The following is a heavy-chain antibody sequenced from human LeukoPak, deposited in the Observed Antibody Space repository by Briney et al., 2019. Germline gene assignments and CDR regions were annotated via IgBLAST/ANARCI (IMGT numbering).Heavy chain of an antibody. D-gene: IGHD2/OR15-2a*01. CDR1: GGTFISYA. Sequence: ASVKVSCKASGGTFISYAISWVRQAPGQGLEWMGRIIPILGIANYAQKFQGRVTITADKSTSTAYMELSSLRSEDTAVYYCARDSPGTTSIDYWGQGTLVTVSS. J-gene: IGHJ4*02. CDR3: ARDSPGTTSIDY. V-gene: IGHV1-69*04. CDR2: IIPILGIA.